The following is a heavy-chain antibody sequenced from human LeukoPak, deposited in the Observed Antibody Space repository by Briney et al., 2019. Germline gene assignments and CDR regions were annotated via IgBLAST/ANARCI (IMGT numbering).Heavy chain of an antibody. D-gene: IGHD2-21*02. J-gene: IGHJ6*02. CDR1: GGTFSSYA. CDR3: ARGVVTAIRYYYYGMDV. CDR2: IIPIFGTA. V-gene: IGHV1-69*13. Sequence: GASVKVSCKASGGTFSSYAISWVRQAPGQGLEWMGGIIPIFGTANYAQKFQGRVTITADESTSTAYMELSSLRFEDTAVYYCARGVVTAIRYYYYGMDVWGQGTTVTVSS.